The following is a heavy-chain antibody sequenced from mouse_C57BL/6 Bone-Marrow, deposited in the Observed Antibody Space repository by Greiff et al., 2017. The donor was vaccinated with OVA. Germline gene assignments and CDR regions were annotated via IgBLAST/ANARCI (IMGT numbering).Heavy chain of an antibody. Sequence: VKLQESGAELVRPGASVTLSCKASGYTFTDYEMHWVKQTPVHGLEWIGAIDPETGGTAYNQKFKGKAILTADKSSSTAYMELRSLTSEDSAVYYCTRNPPPITTVVAPDYWGQGTTLTVSS. CDR1: GYTFTDYE. V-gene: IGHV1-15*01. J-gene: IGHJ2*01. CDR2: IDPETGGT. CDR3: TRNPPPITTVVAPDY. D-gene: IGHD1-1*01.